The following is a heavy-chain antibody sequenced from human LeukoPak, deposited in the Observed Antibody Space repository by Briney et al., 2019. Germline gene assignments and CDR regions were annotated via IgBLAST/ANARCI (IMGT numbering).Heavy chain of an antibody. J-gene: IGHJ3*02. V-gene: IGHV1-2*02. Sequence: ASVKVSCKASGYSFTGYYMHWVRQAPGQGLEWMGWINPNSGGTNYAQKFQGRVTMTRDTSISTAYMELSRLRSDDTAVYYCARGSGSYSAFDIWGQGTMVTVSS. CDR1: GYSFTGYY. D-gene: IGHD1-26*01. CDR3: ARGSGSYSAFDI. CDR2: INPNSGGT.